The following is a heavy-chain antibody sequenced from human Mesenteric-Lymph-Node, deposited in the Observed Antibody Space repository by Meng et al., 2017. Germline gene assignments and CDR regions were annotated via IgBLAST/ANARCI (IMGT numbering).Heavy chain of an antibody. CDR3: ARDLVGVNDDHY. D-gene: IGHD3-10*01. J-gene: IGHJ4*02. CDR2: ISSSGSTI. CDR1: GFTFSSYA. Sequence: SCAASGFTFSSYAMHWVRQAPGKGLEWVSYISSSGSTIYYADSVKGRFTISRDNAKNSLYLQMNSLRAEDTAVYYCARDLVGVNDDHYWGQGTLVTVSS. V-gene: IGHV3-48*03.